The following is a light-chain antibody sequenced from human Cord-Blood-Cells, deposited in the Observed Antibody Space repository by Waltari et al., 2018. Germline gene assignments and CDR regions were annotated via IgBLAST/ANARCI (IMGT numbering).Light chain of an antibody. V-gene: IGLV1-44*01. Sequence: QSVLTQPPSASGTPGQRVTISCSGRSSTIGRTTLHRYQQLPGMAPKLLIYRNNQRPSGVPDRFSGSKSGTSASLAISGLQAEDEADYYCAAWDDSLNGQVFGTGTKVTVL. CDR3: AAWDDSLNGQV. CDR1: SSTIGRTT. J-gene: IGLJ1*01. CDR2: RNN.